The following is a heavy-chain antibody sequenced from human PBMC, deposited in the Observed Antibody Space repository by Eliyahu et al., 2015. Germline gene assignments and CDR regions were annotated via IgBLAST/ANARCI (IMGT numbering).Heavy chain of an antibody. CDR3: AHRVDTIFGVVIIRRGWFDP. CDR1: GFSLSXSGVG. J-gene: IGHJ5*02. CDR2: IYWDDDK. V-gene: IGHV2-5*02. D-gene: IGHD3-3*01. Sequence: QITLKESGPTLVKPTQTLTLTCTFXGFSLSXSGVGVGWIRQPPGKALEWLALIYWDDDKRYSPSLKSRLTITKDTSKNQVVLTMTNMDPVDTATYYCAHRVDTIFGVVIIRRGWFDPWGQGTLVTVSS.